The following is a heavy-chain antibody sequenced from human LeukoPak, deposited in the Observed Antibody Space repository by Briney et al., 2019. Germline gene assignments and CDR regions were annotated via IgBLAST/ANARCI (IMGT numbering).Heavy chain of an antibody. V-gene: IGHV4-4*03. CDR1: GGSVTSTNW. D-gene: IGHD3-3*01. CDR3: AREGGFYRPLDY. Sequence: PETLSLTCAVSGGSVTSTNWWTWVRQPPGKGLEWIGEVHLDGRTNYNPSLTGRLTLSVDLYENHISLKLTSVTAADTAVYYCAREGGFYRPLDYLGQGTLVTVSS. J-gene: IGHJ4*02. CDR2: VHLDGRT.